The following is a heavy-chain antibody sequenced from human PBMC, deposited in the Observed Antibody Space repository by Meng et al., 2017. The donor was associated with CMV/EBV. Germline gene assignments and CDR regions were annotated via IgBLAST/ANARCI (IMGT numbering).Heavy chain of an antibody. J-gene: IGHJ4*02. CDR1: GGSISSGDYY. D-gene: IGHD3-3*01. V-gene: IGHV4-30-4*08. CDR3: ARDNRRGGVDY. CDR2: IYYSGST. Sequence: LLQGSGPGLVKPSQTLALTCTVSGGSISSGDYYWSWIRQPPGKGLEWIGYIYYSGSTYYNPSLKSRVTISVDTSKNQFSLKLSSVTAADTAVYYCARDNRRGGVDYWGQGTLVTVSS.